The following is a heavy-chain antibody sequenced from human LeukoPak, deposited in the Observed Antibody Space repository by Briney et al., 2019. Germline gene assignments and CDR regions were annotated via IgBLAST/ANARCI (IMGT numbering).Heavy chain of an antibody. D-gene: IGHD3/OR15-3a*01. CDR3: ARGLHSGPDY. V-gene: IGHV3-53*01. J-gene: IGHJ4*02. CDR2: IYTNDYT. Sequence: GGSLRLSCAASGFTVSSYYMTWVRQAPGKGLEGVSIIYTNDYTFYAASLRGRFTISRDISKNTLHLQMHSLRAEDTAVYFCARGLHSGPDYWGQGTLVTVPS. CDR1: GFTVSSYY.